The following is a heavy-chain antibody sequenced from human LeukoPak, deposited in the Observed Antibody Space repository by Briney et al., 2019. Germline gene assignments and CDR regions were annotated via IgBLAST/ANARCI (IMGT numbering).Heavy chain of an antibody. CDR1: GFTFDDYA. Sequence: GRSLRLSCAASGFTFDDYAMHWVRQAPGKGLEWVSGISWNSGTIGYADSVKGRFTISRDNAKNSLYLQMNSLRAEDTAVYYCASTVTGFDYWGQGTLVTVSS. D-gene: IGHD4-17*01. CDR2: ISWNSGTI. J-gene: IGHJ4*02. CDR3: ASTVTGFDY. V-gene: IGHV3-9*01.